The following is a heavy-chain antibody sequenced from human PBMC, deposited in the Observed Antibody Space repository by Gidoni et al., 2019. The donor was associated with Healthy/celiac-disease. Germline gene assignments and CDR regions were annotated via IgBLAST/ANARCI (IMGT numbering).Heavy chain of an antibody. J-gene: IGHJ4*02. CDR1: AGSISSSSYY. D-gene: IGHD3-10*01. V-gene: IGHV4-39*07. CDR2: IYYSGST. Sequence: QLQLQESGPGLVKPSETLSLTCTVSAGSISSSSYYWGWIRQPPGKGLGWIGSIYYSGSTYYNPSLKSRVTISVDTSKNQFSLKLSSVTAADTAVYYCARDYYYGSGSYYNVGFGYWGQGTLVTVSS. CDR3: ARDYYYGSGSYYNVGFGY.